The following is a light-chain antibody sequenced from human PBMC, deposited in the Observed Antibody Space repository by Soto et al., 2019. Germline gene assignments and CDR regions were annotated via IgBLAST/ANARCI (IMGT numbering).Light chain of an antibody. J-gene: IGLJ2*01. CDR3: SSYTSSLTLVV. CDR2: DVS. CDR1: SSDVGGYNY. V-gene: IGLV2-14*01. Sequence: QSVLTQPASVSGSPGQSITISCTGTSSDVGGYNYVSWYQQHPGTAPKLMIYDVSNRPSGVSNRFSGSKSGNTASLTISGLQAEDEADYYCSSYTSSLTLVVFGGGTKLTVL.